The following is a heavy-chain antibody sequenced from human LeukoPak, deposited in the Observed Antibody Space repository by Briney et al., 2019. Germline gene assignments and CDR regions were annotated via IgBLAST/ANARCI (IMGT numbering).Heavy chain of an antibody. CDR1: GFTFSTYS. CDR3: ARGAVAGTNY. Sequence: GGSLRLSCEASGFTFSTYSMNWVRQAPGEGLEWVSSISSGSSSIYYADSMKGRFIISRDNPKNSLYLQMNSLRAEDTAVYYCARGAVAGTNYWGQGTLVTVSS. D-gene: IGHD6-19*01. J-gene: IGHJ4*02. V-gene: IGHV3-21*01. CDR2: ISSGSSSI.